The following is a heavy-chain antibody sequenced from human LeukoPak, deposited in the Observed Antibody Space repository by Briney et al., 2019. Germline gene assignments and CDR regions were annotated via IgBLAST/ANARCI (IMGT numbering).Heavy chain of an antibody. V-gene: IGHV1-2*02. CDR1: GYTFTGYY. CDR3: ARDPDPLYGDYDY. J-gene: IGHJ4*02. CDR2: INPNSGDT. Sequence: ASVKVSCKASGYTFTGYYMHWVRQAPGQGLEWRGWINPNSGDTNYAQKFQGRVTMTRDTSISTAYMELSRLRSDDTAVYYCARDPDPLYGDYDYWGQGTLVTVSS. D-gene: IGHD4-17*01.